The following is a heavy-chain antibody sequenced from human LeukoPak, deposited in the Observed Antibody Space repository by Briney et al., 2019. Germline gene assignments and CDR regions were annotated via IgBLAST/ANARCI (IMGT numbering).Heavy chain of an antibody. CDR1: GGSISSRDYY. J-gene: IGHJ5*02. CDR2: IYYGGNT. V-gene: IGHV4-39*02. D-gene: IGHD2-15*01. CDR3: ARALGYCSGGSCTRGYNWFDP. Sequence: SETLSHTCTVSGGSISSRDYYWGWIRQPPGKGLEWIGSIYYGGNTYYNPSLKSRVTISVDTSMNHFSLKLSFVTTADTAVYYCARALGYCSGGSCTRGYNWFDPWGQGTLVTVPS.